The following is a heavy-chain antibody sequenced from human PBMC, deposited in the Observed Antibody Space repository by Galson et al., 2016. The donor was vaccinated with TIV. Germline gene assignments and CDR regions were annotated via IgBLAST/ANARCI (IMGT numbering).Heavy chain of an antibody. CDR3: ARISGYYDSSGHYIPRSFDY. V-gene: IGHV2-70*11. CDR1: GFSLHTDGMC. CDR2: IDWDDDK. Sequence: PALVKPPQTLTLTCTFSGFSLHTDGMCVNWIRQPPGKALEWLARIDWDDDKSYSPSLKTRLTISKDTSKNQVVLTMTNVDPVDTATYYCARISGYYDSSGHYIPRSFDYWGQGSLVTVAS. J-gene: IGHJ4*02. D-gene: IGHD3-22*01.